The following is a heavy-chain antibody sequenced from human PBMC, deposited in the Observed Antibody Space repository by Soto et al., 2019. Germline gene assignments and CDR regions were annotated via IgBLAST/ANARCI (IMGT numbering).Heavy chain of an antibody. J-gene: IGHJ4*02. Sequence: SETLSLTCSVSGGSINITTYYWGWIRQSPGKGLEWLGNIYFSGTAYYTPSLRSRVSMSVDTSKNQFSLQLNSMSAADTGVYYCARGAPGPIPNSYFDFWGLGTLVTVS. CDR1: GGSINITTYY. CDR3: ARGAPGPIPNSYFDF. D-gene: IGHD3-16*01. CDR2: IYFSGTA. V-gene: IGHV4-39*01.